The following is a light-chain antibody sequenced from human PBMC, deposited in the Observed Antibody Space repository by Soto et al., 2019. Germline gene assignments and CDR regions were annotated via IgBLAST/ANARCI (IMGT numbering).Light chain of an antibody. CDR3: QQYHNWPGYT. CDR2: GAS. J-gene: IGKJ2*01. V-gene: IGKV3-15*01. CDR1: QTVSSY. Sequence: EIVMTQSPATLSVSPGERATLSCSASQTVSSYLAWYQQKPGQAPRLLIYGASTRATGIPARFSGSGYGTEFTLTISSLQYEDFAVYFCQQYHNWPGYTFGQGTKLEIK.